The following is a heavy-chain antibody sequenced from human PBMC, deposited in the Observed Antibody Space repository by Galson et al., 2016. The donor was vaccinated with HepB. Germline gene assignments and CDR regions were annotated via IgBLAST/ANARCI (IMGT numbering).Heavy chain of an antibody. J-gene: IGHJ5*02. V-gene: IGHV4-34*01. Sequence: SETLSLTCAVFGGSFSGYYWSWIRQPPGKGLEWIGEIDHSGSTNYNPSLKSRVTIAVDTSKNQFSLQLSSVTAADTAVYYCARVLLGGGATWGQGTLVTVSS. CDR1: GGSFSGYY. CDR2: IDHSGST. CDR3: ARVLLGGGAT. D-gene: IGHD3-16*01.